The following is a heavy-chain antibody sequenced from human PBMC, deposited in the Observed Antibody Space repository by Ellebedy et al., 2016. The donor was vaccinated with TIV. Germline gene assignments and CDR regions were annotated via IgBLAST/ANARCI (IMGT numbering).Heavy chain of an antibody. CDR2: ITSSGDRT. Sequence: GESLKISXAASGFTFSNNAMTWVRQAPGKGLEWVSSITSSGDRTNYADSVKGRFTISRDNSKNSLYLQMNSLRAEDTAVYYCAREGAAFGLLNWFDPWGQGTLVTVSS. V-gene: IGHV3-23*01. D-gene: IGHD6-13*01. CDR1: GFTFSNNA. CDR3: AREGAAFGLLNWFDP. J-gene: IGHJ5*02.